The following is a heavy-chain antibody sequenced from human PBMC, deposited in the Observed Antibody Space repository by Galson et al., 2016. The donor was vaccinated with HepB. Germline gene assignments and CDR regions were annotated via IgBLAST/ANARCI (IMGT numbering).Heavy chain of an antibody. Sequence: SLRLSCAASGFTFSNYAMSWVRQAPGKGLGWVSTISGTGVSTYYADSVQGRFTISRDNSKNTLHLQMNSLRAGDTAVYYCTREYDGGSGGFDYWGQGALVAVSS. CDR1: GFTFSNYA. CDR2: ISGTGVST. J-gene: IGHJ4*02. D-gene: IGHD3-10*01. CDR3: TREYDGGSGGFDY. V-gene: IGHV3-23*01.